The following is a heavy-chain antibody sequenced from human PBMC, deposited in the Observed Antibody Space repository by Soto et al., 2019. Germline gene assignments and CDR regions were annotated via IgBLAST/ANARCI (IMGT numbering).Heavy chain of an antibody. V-gene: IGHV4-59*01. CDR2: IYYSGST. D-gene: IGHD6-6*01. CDR3: ARGVAARAGAYYYYMDV. CDR1: GGSISSYY. Sequence: ETLSLTCTVSGGSISSYYWSWIRQPPGKGLEWIGYIYYSGSTNYNPSLKSRVTISVDTSKNQFSLKLSSVTAADTAVYYCARGVAARAGAYYYYMDVWGKGTTVTVSS. J-gene: IGHJ6*03.